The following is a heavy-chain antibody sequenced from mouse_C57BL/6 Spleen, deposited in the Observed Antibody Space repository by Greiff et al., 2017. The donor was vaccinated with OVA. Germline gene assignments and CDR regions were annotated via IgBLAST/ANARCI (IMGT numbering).Heavy chain of an antibody. CDR1: GFSLTGYC. Sequence: VQLQQSGPGLVQPAPCLSISCTASGFSLTGYCVNWVRQSPGKGLEWLGVIWSGGSTDYYAAFISRLSTSKDNSKSQVFFKMNRLQADDTAIYYCARGSYYFDYWGQGTTLTVSS. CDR3: ARGSYYFDY. CDR2: IWSGGST. J-gene: IGHJ2*01. V-gene: IGHV2-2*01.